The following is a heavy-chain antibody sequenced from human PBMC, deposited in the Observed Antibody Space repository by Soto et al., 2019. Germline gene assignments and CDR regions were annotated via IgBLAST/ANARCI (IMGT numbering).Heavy chain of an antibody. Sequence: SETLSLTCTVSGGSISSYYWSWIRQPPGKGLEWIGYIYYSGSTNYNPPLKSRVTISVDTSKNQFSLKLSSVTAADTAVYYCARAIALVYSGYDFFCGGDCYSYFDLWGRGTLVTVSS. D-gene: IGHD2-21*01. V-gene: IGHV4-59*01. CDR1: GGSISSYY. CDR3: ARAIALVYSGYDFFCGGDCYSYFDL. J-gene: IGHJ2*01. CDR2: IYYSGST.